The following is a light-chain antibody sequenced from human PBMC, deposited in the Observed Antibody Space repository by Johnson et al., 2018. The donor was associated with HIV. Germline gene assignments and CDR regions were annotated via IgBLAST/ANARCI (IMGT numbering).Light chain of an antibody. CDR1: SSNIGNNY. CDR2: DNN. Sequence: QSVLTQPPSVSAAPGQKVTISCSGSSSNIGNNYVSWYQQLPGTAPKLLIYDNNKRPSGIPDRSSGSKYGTSATLAITGLQTGDEADYYYRTWDNILRSGFFGTGTKVTVL. CDR3: RTWDNILRSGF. J-gene: IGLJ1*01. V-gene: IGLV1-51*01.